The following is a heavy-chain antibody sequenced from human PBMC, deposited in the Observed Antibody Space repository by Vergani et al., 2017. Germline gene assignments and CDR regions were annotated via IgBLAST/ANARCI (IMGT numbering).Heavy chain of an antibody. J-gene: IGHJ4*02. CDR1: GFTFSSYS. Sequence: EVQLVESGGGLVKSGGSLRLSCAASGFTFSSYSMNWVRQAPGKGLEWVSSISSSSTYIYYADSVKGRFTISRDNAKNSLYLQMNSLRAEDTAVYYCASARLLPAAHYYFDYWGQGTLVTVSS. CDR3: ASARLLPAAHYYFDY. D-gene: IGHD2-2*01. V-gene: IGHV3-21*01. CDR2: ISSSSTYI.